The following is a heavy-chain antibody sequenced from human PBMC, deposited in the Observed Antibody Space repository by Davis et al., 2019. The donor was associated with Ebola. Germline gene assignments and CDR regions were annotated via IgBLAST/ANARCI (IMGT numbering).Heavy chain of an antibody. CDR2: IYYSGST. Sequence: WVRQPPGKGLQWIGSIYYSGSTYYNPSLKSRVTISVDTSKNQFSLKLTSVTAADTAVYYCARVYCSGGTCYSAYYYGMDVWGQGTTVTVSS. CDR3: ARVYCSGGTCYSAYYYGMDV. V-gene: IGHV4-39*01. J-gene: IGHJ6*02. D-gene: IGHD2-15*01.